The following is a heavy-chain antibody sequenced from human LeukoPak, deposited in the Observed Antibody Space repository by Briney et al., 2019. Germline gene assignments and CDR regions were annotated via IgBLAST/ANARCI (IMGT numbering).Heavy chain of an antibody. CDR3: AKDLNYYDSSGCYDGSPFDY. J-gene: IGHJ4*02. Sequence: GGSLRLSCATSGFSFSNYWMSWVRQAPGKGLEWVANIKQDSSEKYYVDSVKGRFTISRDNAKNSLSLQMNSLRAEDTAVYYCAKDLNYYDSSGCYDGSPFDYWGQGTLVTVSS. CDR1: GFSFSNYW. D-gene: IGHD3-22*01. CDR2: IKQDSSEK. V-gene: IGHV3-7*01.